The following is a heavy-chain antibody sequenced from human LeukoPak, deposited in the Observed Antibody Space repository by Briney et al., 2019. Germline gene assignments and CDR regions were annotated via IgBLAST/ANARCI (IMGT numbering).Heavy chain of an antibody. D-gene: IGHD3-9*01. Sequence: PSETLSLTCTVSGGSISSSSYYWGWIRQPPGKGLEWIGSIYYSGSTYYNPSLKSRVTISVDTSKNQFSLKLSSVTAADTAVYYCARVLVEVPYYDILTGYFIRSRVAPWSQGTLVIVSS. CDR2: IYYSGST. V-gene: IGHV4-39*01. CDR3: ARVLVEVPYYDILTGYFIRSRVAP. J-gene: IGHJ5*02. CDR1: GGSISSSSYY.